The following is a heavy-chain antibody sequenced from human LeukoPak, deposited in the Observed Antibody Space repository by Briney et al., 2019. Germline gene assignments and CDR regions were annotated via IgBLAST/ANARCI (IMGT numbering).Heavy chain of an antibody. Sequence: GGTLRLSCAATGFTFSSYYMTWVRQAPGKGLEWVSSISGSTGITYYADSVKGRFTISRDNSKNTLYLQMNSLRVDDTAIHYCAQSVTSWGQGTLVTVSS. V-gene: IGHV3-23*01. CDR1: GFTFSSYY. CDR2: ISGSTGIT. J-gene: IGHJ5*02. CDR3: AQSVTS.